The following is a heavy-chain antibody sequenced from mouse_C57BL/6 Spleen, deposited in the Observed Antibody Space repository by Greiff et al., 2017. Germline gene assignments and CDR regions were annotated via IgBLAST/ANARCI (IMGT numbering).Heavy chain of an antibody. V-gene: IGHV8-8*01. D-gene: IGHD1-1*01. Sequence: QVTLKESGPGILQPSQTLSLTCSFSGFSLSTFGMGVGWIRQPSGKGLEWLAHIWWDDDKYYNPALKSRLTISKDTSKNQVFLKIANVDTADTATYYCARIPFRYGSSSYYFDYWGQGTTLTVSS. CDR1: GFSLSTFGMG. CDR2: IWWDDDK. CDR3: ARIPFRYGSSSYYFDY. J-gene: IGHJ2*01.